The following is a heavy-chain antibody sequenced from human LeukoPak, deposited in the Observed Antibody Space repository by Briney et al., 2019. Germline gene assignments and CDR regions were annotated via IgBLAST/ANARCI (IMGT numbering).Heavy chain of an antibody. CDR1: GFTFSNYA. CDR2: ISDSGSTA. Sequence: PGGSLRLSCGASGFTFSNYAMSWVRQAPGKGLEWVSGISDSGSTAFYADSVKGRFTSSRDNPKSTLYLQMNSLRAEDTAVYYCAKDRDGYNYDWGQGTLVTVSS. J-gene: IGHJ4*02. D-gene: IGHD5-24*01. CDR3: AKDRDGYNYD. V-gene: IGHV3-23*01.